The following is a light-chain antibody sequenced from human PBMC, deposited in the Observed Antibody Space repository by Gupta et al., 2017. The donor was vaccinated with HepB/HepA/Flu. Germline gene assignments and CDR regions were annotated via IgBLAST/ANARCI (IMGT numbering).Light chain of an antibody. V-gene: IGKV2-28*01. J-gene: IGKJ4*01. CDR2: LGS. CDR3: RQALQTPLT. CDR1: QSLLHSNGYNY. Sequence: DIVMTQSPLSLPVTPGEPASISCRSSQSLLHSNGYNYLDWYLQKPGQSPQLLIYLGSNRASGVPDRFSGSGSGAYFTLKISRVEAEDVVVYFCRQALQTPLTFGGGTKVEIK.